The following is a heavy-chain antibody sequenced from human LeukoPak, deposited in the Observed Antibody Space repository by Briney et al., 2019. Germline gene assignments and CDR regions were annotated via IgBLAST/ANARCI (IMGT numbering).Heavy chain of an antibody. V-gene: IGHV4-38-2*01. CDR3: ARQAGYFDWLDY. J-gene: IGHJ4*02. CDR2: IYHSGST. D-gene: IGHD3-9*01. Sequence: SETLSLTCAVSGYSISSGYYWGWVRQPPGKGLEWIRSIYHSGSTYYNPSLKSRVTISVDTSKNQFSLKLSSVTAADTAVYYCARQAGYFDWLDYWGQGTLVTVSS. CDR1: GYSISSGYY.